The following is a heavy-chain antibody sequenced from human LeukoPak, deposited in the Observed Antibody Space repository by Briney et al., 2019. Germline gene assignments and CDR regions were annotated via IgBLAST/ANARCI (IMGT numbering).Heavy chain of an antibody. Sequence: GGSLRLSCAASGFTFSSYAMHWVRQAPGKGLEWVAVISYDGSNKYYADSVKGRFTISRDNSKNTLYLQMNSLRAEDTAVYYCARGPGGWLEAFDIWGQGTMVTVSS. V-gene: IGHV3-30*04. CDR3: ARGPGGWLEAFDI. J-gene: IGHJ3*02. D-gene: IGHD6-19*01. CDR1: GFTFSSYA. CDR2: ISYDGSNK.